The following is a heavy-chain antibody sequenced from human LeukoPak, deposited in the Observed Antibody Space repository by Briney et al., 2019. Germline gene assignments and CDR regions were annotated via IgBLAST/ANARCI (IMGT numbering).Heavy chain of an antibody. CDR1: GGSFSGYY. Sequence: SETLSLTCAVYGGSFSGYYWSWIRQPPGKGLEWIGEINHSGSTNYNPSLKSRVTISVDTSKNQFSLELSSVTAADTAVYYCARRYDSSGSWFDPWGQGTLVTVSS. CDR3: ARRYDSSGSWFDP. J-gene: IGHJ5*02. CDR2: INHSGST. D-gene: IGHD3-22*01. V-gene: IGHV4-34*01.